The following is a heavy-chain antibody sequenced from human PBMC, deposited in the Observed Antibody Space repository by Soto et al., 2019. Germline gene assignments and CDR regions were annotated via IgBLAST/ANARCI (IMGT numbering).Heavy chain of an antibody. CDR2: VNPSGGHT. D-gene: IGHD2-21*02. J-gene: IGHJ4*02. CDR3: ARGGHVVVVTAALDY. CDR1: GDTFTDYY. V-gene: IGHV1-46*01. Sequence: QVQLMQSGAEVKKPGASVKVSCKASGDTFTDYYIHWVRQAPGQGLEWMGTVNPSGGHTTYAQHFLGRVTMTRDTSTSTIYMELTSLTSDDTAIYYCARGGHVVVVTAALDYWGQGTLVTVSS.